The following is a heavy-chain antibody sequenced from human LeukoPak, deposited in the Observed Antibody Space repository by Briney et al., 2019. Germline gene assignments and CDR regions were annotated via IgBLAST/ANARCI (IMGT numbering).Heavy chain of an antibody. J-gene: IGHJ4*02. CDR2: IYYSGST. CDR1: GGSISSYY. Sequence: SETLSLTCTVSGGSISSYYWSWIRQPPGKGLEWIGYIYYSGSTNYNPSLKSRVTISVDTSKNQFSLKLSSVTAADTAVYYCARQTTVVTLTFDYWGQGTLVTVSS. D-gene: IGHD4-17*01. CDR3: ARQTTVVTLTFDY. V-gene: IGHV4-59*08.